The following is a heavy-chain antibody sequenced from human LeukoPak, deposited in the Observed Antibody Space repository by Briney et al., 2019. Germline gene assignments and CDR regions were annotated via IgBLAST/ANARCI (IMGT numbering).Heavy chain of an antibody. CDR2: IYYSGST. CDR1: GGSVSSYY. V-gene: IGHV4-59*02. CDR3: ARGRPYYYGSASPPGDI. D-gene: IGHD3-10*01. Sequence: TSETLSLTCTVSGGSVSSYYWSWIRQPPGKGLEWIGYIYYSGSTNYNPSLKSRATISVDTSKNQFSLKLSSVTAADTAVYYCARGRPYYYGSASPPGDIWGQGTMVTVSS. J-gene: IGHJ3*02.